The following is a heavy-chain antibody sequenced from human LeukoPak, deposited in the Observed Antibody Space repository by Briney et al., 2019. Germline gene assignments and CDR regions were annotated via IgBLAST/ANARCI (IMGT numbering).Heavy chain of an antibody. CDR2: INHSGST. V-gene: IGHV4-34*01. CDR1: GGSFSGYY. J-gene: IGHJ6*02. D-gene: IGHD1-26*01. CDR3: ARGAVGATRFYYYYGMDV. Sequence: SETLSLTCAVYGGSFSGYYWSWIRQPPGKGLEWIGEINHSGSTNYNPSLKSRVTISVDTSKNQFSLKLGSVTAADTAVYYCARGAVGATRFYYYYGMDVWGQGTTVTVSS.